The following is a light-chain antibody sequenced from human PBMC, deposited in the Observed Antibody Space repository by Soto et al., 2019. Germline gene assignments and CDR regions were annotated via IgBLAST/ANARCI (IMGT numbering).Light chain of an antibody. V-gene: IGLV2-8*01. CDR1: SSDVGGYNY. Sequence: QSVLTQPPSASGSPGQSVTISCTGTSSDVGGYNYVSWYQQHPGKAPKLVIYEVSKRPSGVPDRFSGSKSGNTASLTVSGLQAEDEAYYYCCSYADSNNLVFGGGTKLTVL. CDR3: CSYADSNNLV. CDR2: EVS. J-gene: IGLJ2*01.